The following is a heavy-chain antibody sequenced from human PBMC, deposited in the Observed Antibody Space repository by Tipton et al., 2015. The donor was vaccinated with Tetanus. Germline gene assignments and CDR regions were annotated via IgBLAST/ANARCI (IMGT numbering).Heavy chain of an antibody. V-gene: IGHV4-30-4*01. Sequence: TLSLTCTISGDSMSGEFDYWSWIRHLPGKGLEWIGYIHYRGTTLFNPSLKRRLTMSVDTSKNQFSLRLRSVAAADTAVYYCARGGRDAYNNPLGAFDVWGRGTTVTVSS. J-gene: IGHJ3*01. CDR1: GDSMSGEFDY. CDR3: ARGGRDAYNNPLGAFDV. CDR2: IHYRGTT. D-gene: IGHD5-24*01.